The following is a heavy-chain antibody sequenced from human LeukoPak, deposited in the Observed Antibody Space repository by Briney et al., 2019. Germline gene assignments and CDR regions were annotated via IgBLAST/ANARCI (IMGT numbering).Heavy chain of an antibody. CDR2: MNPNSGNT. D-gene: IGHD3-3*01. V-gene: IGHV1-8*01. CDR1: GYTFTSYD. J-gene: IGHJ6*02. CDR3: ARALPAGPTIFGVVNTYYYYGMDV. Sequence: ASVKVSCKASGYTFTSYDINWVRQATGQGLEWMGWMNPNSGNTGYAQKFQGRVTMTRNTSISTAYMELSSLGSEDTAVYYCARALPAGPTIFGVVNTYYYYGMDVWGQGTTVTVSS.